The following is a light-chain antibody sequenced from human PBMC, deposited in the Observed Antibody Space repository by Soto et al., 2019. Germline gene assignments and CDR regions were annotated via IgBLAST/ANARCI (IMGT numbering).Light chain of an antibody. J-gene: IGLJ2*01. V-gene: IGLV4-69*01. Sequence: QSVLPKSPSASASLGASVKLTCTLSSGHSSYALAWHQQQPEKGPRYLMKLNSDGSHSKGDGIPDRFSGSSSGAERYLTIASLQSEDEADYYCQTWGTGIRVFGGGTKLTVL. CDR2: LNSDGSH. CDR1: SGHSSYA. CDR3: QTWGTGIRV.